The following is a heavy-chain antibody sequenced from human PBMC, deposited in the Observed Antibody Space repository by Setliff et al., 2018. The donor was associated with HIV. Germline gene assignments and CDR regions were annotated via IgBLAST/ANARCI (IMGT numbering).Heavy chain of an antibody. V-gene: IGHV4-4*07. J-gene: IGHJ4*02. D-gene: IGHD3-22*01. CDR1: GGSISSYY. CDR2: IHTSGTT. CDR3: ARGLSFYDPGGFDY. Sequence: SETLSLTCTVSGGSISSYYWSWIRQPAGKGLEWIGRIHTSGTTNYNPSLQSRVTISADTSKNQFSLKLSSVTAADTAVYYCARGLSFYDPGGFDYWGQGTLVTVSS.